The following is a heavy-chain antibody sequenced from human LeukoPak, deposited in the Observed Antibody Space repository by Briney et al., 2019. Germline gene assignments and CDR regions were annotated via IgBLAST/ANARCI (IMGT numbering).Heavy chain of an antibody. V-gene: IGHV4-34*01. Sequence: PSETLSLTCAVYGGSFSGYYWSWIRQPPGKGLEWIGEINHSGSTNYNPSIKSRVTISVDTSKNQFSLKLSSVTAADTAVYYCARDIHYYGSGSYGYYFDYWGQGTLVTVSS. CDR2: INHSGST. D-gene: IGHD3-10*01. CDR1: GGSFSGYY. CDR3: ARDIHYYGSGSYGYYFDY. J-gene: IGHJ4*02.